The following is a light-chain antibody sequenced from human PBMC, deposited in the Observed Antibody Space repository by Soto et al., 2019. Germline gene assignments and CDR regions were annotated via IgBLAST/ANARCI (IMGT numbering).Light chain of an antibody. Sequence: QSVLTQPASVSGSPGQSITISCTGTSSDIGDYDYVSWYQQYPGKAPKLMIYEVSYRPSGVSNRFSGSKSGNTASLTISGLQAEDEADYYCSSYTSISTRYVFGTGTKLTVL. J-gene: IGLJ1*01. CDR2: EVS. V-gene: IGLV2-14*01. CDR1: SSDIGDYDY. CDR3: SSYTSISTRYV.